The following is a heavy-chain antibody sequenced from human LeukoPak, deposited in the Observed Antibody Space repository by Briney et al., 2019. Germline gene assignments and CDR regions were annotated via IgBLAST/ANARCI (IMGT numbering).Heavy chain of an antibody. V-gene: IGHV3-30*18. CDR3: AKIYGRDSSGYCFDY. CDR1: GFTFSNYG. J-gene: IGHJ4*02. D-gene: IGHD3-22*01. Sequence: GGSLRLSCAASGFTFSNYGMHWVRQAPGKGLEWVAVISHDGSNKYYGDSVKGRFTISRDNSKNTLYLQMNSLRAEDTAVYYCAKIYGRDSSGYCFDYWGQGTLVTVSS. CDR2: ISHDGSNK.